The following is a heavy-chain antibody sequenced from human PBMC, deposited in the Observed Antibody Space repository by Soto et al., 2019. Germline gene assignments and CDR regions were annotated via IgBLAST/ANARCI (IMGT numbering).Heavy chain of an antibody. CDR2: TWYDGSNK. CDR3: AREDKTLGGNAFDV. V-gene: IGHV3-33*01. J-gene: IGHJ3*01. D-gene: IGHD3-16*01. Sequence: QVQLVESGGGVVQPGRSLRLSCAASGFNFSSYGMHWVRQAPGKGLEWVAVTWYDGSNKYYADSVKGRFTISRENSKNPLYLQTNSLTAEYTAACYCAREDKTLGGNAFDVWGQGTTVTVSS. CDR1: GFNFSSYG.